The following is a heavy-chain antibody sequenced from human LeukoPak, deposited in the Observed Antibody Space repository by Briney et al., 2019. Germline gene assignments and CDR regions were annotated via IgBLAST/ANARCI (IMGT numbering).Heavy chain of an antibody. CDR3: ARGRSIAALRGAFDI. CDR1: GGSFSGYY. D-gene: IGHD6-6*01. Sequence: SETLSLTCAVYGGSFSGYYWSWIRQPPGKGLEWIGEINHSGSTNYNPSLKSRVTISVDTSKNQFSLTLSSVTAADTAVYYCARGRSIAALRGAFDIWGQGTMVTVSS. V-gene: IGHV4-34*01. CDR2: INHSGST. J-gene: IGHJ3*02.